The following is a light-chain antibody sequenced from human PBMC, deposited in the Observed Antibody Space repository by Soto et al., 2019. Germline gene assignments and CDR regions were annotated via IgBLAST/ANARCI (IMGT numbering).Light chain of an antibody. V-gene: IGKV3-20*01. CDR1: QNIRGNE. Sequence: EVVLTQSPGALSLSPGEGVTLSCRASQNIRGNELAWYRQKRGQAPRLLIYGGSSRAEGIPDRFSGRGTGTNFPLTISRLEPEDSADYYCQDYGTSHPWTFGQGTQLEIK. J-gene: IGKJ1*01. CDR3: QDYGTSHPWT. CDR2: GGS.